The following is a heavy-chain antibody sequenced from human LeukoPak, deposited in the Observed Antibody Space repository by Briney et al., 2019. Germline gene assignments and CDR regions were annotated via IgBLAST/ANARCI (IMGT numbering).Heavy chain of an antibody. V-gene: IGHV1-3*01. D-gene: IGHD3-3*01. CDR1: GYTFTSYA. Sequence: ASVKVSCKASGYTFTSYAMHWVRQAPGQRLEWMGWINAGNGNTKYSQKFQGRVTITRDTSASTAYMELSSLRSEDTAVYYCARDTNTIFVTYVDYWGQGTLVTVSS. CDR2: INAGNGNT. J-gene: IGHJ4*02. CDR3: ARDTNTIFVTYVDY.